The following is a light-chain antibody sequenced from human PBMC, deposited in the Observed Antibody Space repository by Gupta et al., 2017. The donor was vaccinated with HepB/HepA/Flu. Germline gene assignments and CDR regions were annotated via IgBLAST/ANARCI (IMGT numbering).Light chain of an antibody. V-gene: IGKV3-15*01. J-gene: IGKJ2*03. CDR3: QQHHYWPPGDS. Sequence: EIVMTQSPATLSVSPGERATLSCRASQSLSTDLVWYQQKPGQAPRLLIYGASTRATDIPARFSGSGSGTEFTLTISSLQSEDSAVYYCQQHHYWPPGDSFGRGPSWRSN. CDR2: GAS. CDR1: QSLSTD.